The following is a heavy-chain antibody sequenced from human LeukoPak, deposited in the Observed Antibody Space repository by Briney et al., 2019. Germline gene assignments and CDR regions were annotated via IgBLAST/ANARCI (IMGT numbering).Heavy chain of an antibody. J-gene: IGHJ4*02. CDR2: ISYDGSNK. CDR1: GFTFSSYA. CDR3: AGAAGTYNWNDGARSFDY. Sequence: GGSLRLSCAASGFTFSSYAMHWVRQAPGKGLEWVAVISYDGSNKYYADSVKGRFTISRDNSKNTLYLQMNSLRAEDTAVYYCAGAAGTYNWNDGARSFDYWGQGTLVTVSS. D-gene: IGHD1-1*01. V-gene: IGHV3-30-3*01.